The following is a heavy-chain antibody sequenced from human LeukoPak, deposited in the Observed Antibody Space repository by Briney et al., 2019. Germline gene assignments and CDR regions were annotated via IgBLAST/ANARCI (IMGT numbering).Heavy chain of an antibody. CDR3: ATSPLRDCTTTTCYYDFDC. V-gene: IGHV4-39*01. CDR1: GGSISSSSYY. J-gene: IGHJ4*02. CDR2: IYYSGST. D-gene: IGHD2-2*01. Sequence: SETLSLTCSVSGGSISSSSYYWGWIRQPPGKGLEWIGYIYYSGSTYYNPSLKSRVTISVDTSKNQFSLRLSSVTAADTAVYYCATSPLRDCTTTTCYYDFDCWGQGTLVTVSS.